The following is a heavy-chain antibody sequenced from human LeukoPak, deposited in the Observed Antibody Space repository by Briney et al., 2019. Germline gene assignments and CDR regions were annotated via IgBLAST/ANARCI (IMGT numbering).Heavy chain of an antibody. CDR2: ISAYNGNT. J-gene: IGHJ4*02. CDR1: GYTFTSYA. V-gene: IGHV1-18*01. D-gene: IGHD6-19*01. CDR3: ARDLGIAVAGQSGY. Sequence: ASVKVSCKASGYTFTSYAMHWVRQAPGQGLEWMGWISAYNGNTNYAQKLQGRVTMTTDTSTSTAYMELRSLRSDDTAVYYCARDLGIAVAGQSGYWGQGTLVTVSS.